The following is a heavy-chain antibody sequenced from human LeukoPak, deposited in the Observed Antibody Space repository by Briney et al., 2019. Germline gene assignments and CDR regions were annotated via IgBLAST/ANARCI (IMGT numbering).Heavy chain of an antibody. CDR1: GGTFSSYA. D-gene: IGHD4-17*01. CDR3: VTTVTTRWDY. CDR2: IIPILGIP. J-gene: IGHJ4*02. Sequence: WASVKVSCKASGGTFSSYAISWVRQAPGQGLEWMGRIIPILGIPNYAKTFQGRFTITADKSKSTAYMEVSSLRSEDTAVYYCVTTVTTRWDYWGQGTLVIVSS. V-gene: IGHV1-69*10.